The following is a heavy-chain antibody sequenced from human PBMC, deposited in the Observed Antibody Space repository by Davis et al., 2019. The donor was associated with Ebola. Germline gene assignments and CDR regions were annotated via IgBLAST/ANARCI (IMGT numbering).Heavy chain of an antibody. CDR2: IKYSGST. CDR3: ARGSRGGWAGVFDY. D-gene: IGHD6-19*01. V-gene: IGHV4-34*01. CDR1: GGSFSGFY. J-gene: IGHJ4*02. Sequence: MPSETLSLTCDVSGGSFSGFYWSWLRQFPGRGLEWIGEIKYSGSTKYNPSLKSRVNMSVDTSKNQFSLKMSSMTAADTAVYFCARGSRGGWAGVFDYWGPGVPVTVSS.